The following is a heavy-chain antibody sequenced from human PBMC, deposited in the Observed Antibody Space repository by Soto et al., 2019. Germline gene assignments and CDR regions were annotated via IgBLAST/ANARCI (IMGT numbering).Heavy chain of an antibody. J-gene: IGHJ4*02. CDR3: VKNSPIGSTFSGDDYIDH. Sequence: QVHLVQSGAEVAKPGSSVKVSCESSGGRFSNDIITWVRQAPGQGLEWMGRIVLLLNIANYAQKFQGRVTITADTSTGTAYMELNSLTSEDTAAYYCVKNSPIGSTFSGDDYIDHWGQGTQVTVSS. D-gene: IGHD5-12*01. CDR2: IVLLLNIA. V-gene: IGHV1-69*02. CDR1: GGRFSNDI.